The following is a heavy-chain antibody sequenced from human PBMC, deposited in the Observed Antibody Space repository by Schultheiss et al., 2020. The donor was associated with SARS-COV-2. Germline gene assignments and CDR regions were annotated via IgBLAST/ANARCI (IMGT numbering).Heavy chain of an antibody. V-gene: IGHV3-48*04. CDR1: GFTFSSYS. Sequence: GGSLRLSCAASGFTFSSYSMNWVRQAPGKGLEWVSYISSSGSTIYYADSVKGRFTISRDNAKNSLYLQMNSLRAEDTAVYYCARDVVPWFDYWGQGTLVTVSS. J-gene: IGHJ4*02. CDR2: ISSSGSTI. CDR3: ARDVVPWFDY. D-gene: IGHD2-21*01.